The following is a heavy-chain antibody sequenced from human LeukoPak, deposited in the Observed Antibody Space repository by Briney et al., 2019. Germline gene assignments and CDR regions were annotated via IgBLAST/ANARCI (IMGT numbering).Heavy chain of an antibody. D-gene: IGHD7-27*01. CDR3: ARDMGINWFDP. V-gene: IGHV3-30-3*01. Sequence: GGSLRLSCAASGFTFSSYAMHWVRQAPGKGLEWVAVISYDGSNKYYADSVKGRFTISRDNSKNTLYLQMNSLRAEDTAVYYCARDMGINWFDPWGQGTLVTVSS. J-gene: IGHJ5*02. CDR2: ISYDGSNK. CDR1: GFTFSSYA.